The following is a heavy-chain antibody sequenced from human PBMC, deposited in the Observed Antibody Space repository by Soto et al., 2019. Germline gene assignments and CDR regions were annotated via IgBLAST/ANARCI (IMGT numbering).Heavy chain of an antibody. CDR2: ISTNGGST. V-gene: IGHV3-64D*06. CDR1: GFTFSIYA. J-gene: IGHJ4*02. Sequence: GGSLRLSCAASGFTFSIYAMHWVRQAPGKGLEYVSSISTNGGSTHYADSVKGRFTISRDNSKNTQYLQMSSLRADDTAVYYCVKGEEYYDSSGYYPFDDWGKGTLVTVSS. CDR3: VKGEEYYDSSGYYPFDD. D-gene: IGHD3-22*01.